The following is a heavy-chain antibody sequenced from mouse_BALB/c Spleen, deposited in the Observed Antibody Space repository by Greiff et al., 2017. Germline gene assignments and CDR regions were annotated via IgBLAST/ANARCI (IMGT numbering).Heavy chain of an antibody. Sequence: VQRVESGPGLVAPSQSLSITCTVSGFSLTGYGVNWVRQPPGKGLEWLGMIWGDGSTDYNSALKSRLSISKDNSTSQVFLKMNRLQTDDTARYYCARENEYDNAMDYWGQGTSVTVSS. D-gene: IGHD2-4*01. J-gene: IGHJ4*01. V-gene: IGHV2-6-7*01. CDR2: IWGDGST. CDR1: GFSLTGYG. CDR3: ARENEYDNAMDY.